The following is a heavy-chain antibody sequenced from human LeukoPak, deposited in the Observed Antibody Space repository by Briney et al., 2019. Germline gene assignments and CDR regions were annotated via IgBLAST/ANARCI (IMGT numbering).Heavy chain of an antibody. D-gene: IGHD5-12*01. V-gene: IGHV3-21*01. Sequence: PGGSLRLSCAASGFTFSSYSMNWVRQAPGKGLEWVSSISSNSSYIYYADSVKGRFTISRDNAKNSLYLQMNSLRAEDTAVYYCARVQSRVDIVASDYWGQGTLVTVSS. CDR1: GFTFSSYS. CDR2: ISSNSSYI. J-gene: IGHJ4*02. CDR3: ARVQSRVDIVASDY.